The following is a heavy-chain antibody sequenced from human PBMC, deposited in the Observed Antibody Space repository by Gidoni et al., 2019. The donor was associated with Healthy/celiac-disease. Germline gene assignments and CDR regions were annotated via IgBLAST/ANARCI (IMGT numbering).Heavy chain of an antibody. CDR3: ARLTIVVVPHQLLEGSGYDFVLDY. D-gene: IGHD2-2*01. J-gene: IGHJ4*02. V-gene: IGHV5-10-1*01. CDR2: IDPSDSYT. Sequence: LEWMGRIDPSDSYTNYSPSFQGHVTISADKSISTAYLQWSSLKASDTAMYYCARLTIVVVPHQLLEGSGYDFVLDYWGQGTLVTVSS.